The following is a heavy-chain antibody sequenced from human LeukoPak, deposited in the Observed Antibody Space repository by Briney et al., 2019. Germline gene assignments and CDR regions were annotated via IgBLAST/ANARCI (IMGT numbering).Heavy chain of an antibody. V-gene: IGHV3-74*01. CDR1: GFTSSNYW. J-gene: IGHJ3*02. D-gene: IGHD1-26*01. Sequence: GGSLRLSCAASGFTSSNYWLHWVRQAPGKGLVWVSRIDANAKTTSYADSVKGRFTISTDNAKKTLYLQMNSLRVEDTAVYYCLTVVETTIAAFDIWGQGTMVTVSS. CDR2: IDANAKTT. CDR3: LTVVETTIAAFDI.